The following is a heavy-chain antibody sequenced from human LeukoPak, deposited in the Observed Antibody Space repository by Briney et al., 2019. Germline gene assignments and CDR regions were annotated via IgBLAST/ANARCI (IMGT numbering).Heavy chain of an antibody. D-gene: IGHD2-15*01. CDR3: ARAFFSGGSRYPPWFDP. CDR2: INTNTGNP. Sequence: GASVKVSCKASGYTFTSYAMNWVRQAPGQGLEWMGWINTNTGNPTYAQGFTGRFVFSLDTSVSTAYLQISSLKAEDTAVYYCARAFFSGGSRYPPWFDPWGQGTLVTVSS. CDR1: GYTFTSYA. J-gene: IGHJ5*02. V-gene: IGHV7-4-1*02.